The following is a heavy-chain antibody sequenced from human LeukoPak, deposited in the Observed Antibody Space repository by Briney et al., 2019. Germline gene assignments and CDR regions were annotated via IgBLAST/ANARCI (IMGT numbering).Heavy chain of an antibody. V-gene: IGHV4-34*01. J-gene: IGHJ4*02. CDR3: ARWLGRGSYYSIDY. Sequence: SETLSLTCAVYGGSFSGYYWSWIRQPPGKGLEWIGEINHSGSTNYNPSLKSRVTISVDTSKSQFSLKLSSVTAADTAVYHCARWLGRGSYYSIDYWGQGTLVTVSS. CDR2: INHSGST. D-gene: IGHD1-26*01. CDR1: GGSFSGYY.